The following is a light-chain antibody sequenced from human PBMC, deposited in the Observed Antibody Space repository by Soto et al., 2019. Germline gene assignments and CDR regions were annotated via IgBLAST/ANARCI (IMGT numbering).Light chain of an antibody. CDR1: SSNIGATYH. CDR2: GNS. Sequence: QSVLTQPPSVSGAPGQRVTISCTGSSSNIGATYHVHWYQQLPGTAPKLLIYGNSNRPSGVPDRFSGSKSGTSASLAITGLQAEDEAYYYCQSYDSSLSGSVFGGGTKVTLL. V-gene: IGLV1-40*01. CDR3: QSYDSSLSGSV. J-gene: IGLJ3*02.